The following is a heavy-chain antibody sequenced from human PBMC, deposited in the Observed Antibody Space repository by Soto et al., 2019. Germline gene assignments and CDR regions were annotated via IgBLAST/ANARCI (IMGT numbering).Heavy chain of an antibody. D-gene: IGHD5-18*01. CDR2: IWYDGSNK. Sequence: GGSLRLSCAASGFTFSSYGMHWVRQAPGKGLEWVAVIWYDGSNKYYADSVKGRFTISRDNSKNTLYLQMNSLRAEDTAVYYCAREGKDSYGYYFDYWGQGTLVTVSS. V-gene: IGHV3-33*01. CDR3: AREGKDSYGYYFDY. CDR1: GFTFSSYG. J-gene: IGHJ4*02.